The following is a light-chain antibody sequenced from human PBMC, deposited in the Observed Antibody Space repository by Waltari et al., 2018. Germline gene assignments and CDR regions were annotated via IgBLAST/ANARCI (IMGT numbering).Light chain of an antibody. J-gene: IGLJ2*01. V-gene: IGLV2-8*01. CDR3: SSFAGSNLVL. CDR1: TSDVGGSKS. Sequence: QSALTQPPSASGSPGQSVTISCTGTTSDVGGSKSVSWYQQHPGKAPNLMIFEVNTRASGAPNRFSGSKSGNTASLTVSGLQAEDEADYYCSSFAGSNLVLFGGGTKLTVL. CDR2: EVN.